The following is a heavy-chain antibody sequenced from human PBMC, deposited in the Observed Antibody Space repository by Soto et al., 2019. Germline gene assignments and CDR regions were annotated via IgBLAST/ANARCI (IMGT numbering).Heavy chain of an antibody. CDR1: GFTFSSYG. CDR2: ISYDGSNK. D-gene: IGHD3-10*01. Sequence: PGGSLRLSCAASGFTFSSYGMHWVRQAPGKGLERVAVISYDGSNKYYADSVKGRFTISRDNSKNTLYLQMNSLRAEDTAVYYCAKDGETMVRGVTLYYFDYWGQGTLGTGSS. CDR3: AKDGETMVRGVTLYYFDY. V-gene: IGHV3-30*18. J-gene: IGHJ4*02.